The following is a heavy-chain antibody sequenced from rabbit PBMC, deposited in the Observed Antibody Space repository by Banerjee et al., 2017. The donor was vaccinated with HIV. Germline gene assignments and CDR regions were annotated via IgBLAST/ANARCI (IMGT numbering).Heavy chain of an antibody. J-gene: IGHJ4*01. Sequence: QEQLVESGGGLVKPGASLTLTCKASGFSFSSGYDMCWVRQAPGKGLEWIACIYAGSGGSTWYASWAKGRFTISKTSSTTVTLQMTSLTAADTATYFCAREGTGYGGYGYGNTHNLWGPGTLVTVS. CDR2: IYAGSGGST. CDR3: AREGTGYGGYGYGNTHNL. D-gene: IGHD6-1*01. V-gene: IGHV1S45*01. CDR1: GFSFSSGYD.